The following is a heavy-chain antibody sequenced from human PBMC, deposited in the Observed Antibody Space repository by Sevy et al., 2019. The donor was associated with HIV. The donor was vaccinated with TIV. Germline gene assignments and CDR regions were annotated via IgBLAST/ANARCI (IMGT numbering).Heavy chain of an antibody. V-gene: IGHV3-21*01. CDR2: ISTSGTYK. D-gene: IGHD4-4*01. Sequence: GGSLRLSCAVSGFTFSSYSMNWVRQAPGKGLEWVSFISTSGTYKYYADSMKGRLTISIDNAKNSLFLQMNSMRADDTSVYYCARDLNDYNNYMYSFDYWGQGTLVTVSS. J-gene: IGHJ4*02. CDR3: ARDLNDYNNYMYSFDY. CDR1: GFTFSSYS.